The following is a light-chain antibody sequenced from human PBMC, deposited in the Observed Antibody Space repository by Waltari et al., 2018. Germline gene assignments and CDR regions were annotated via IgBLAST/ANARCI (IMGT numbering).Light chain of an antibody. J-gene: IGKJ2*01. Sequence: DIAMTQSPATLSLSPGERDTISCRASQSVNRNLAWYQQKPGQPPRLLIYGVSSRATGIPDRFTGSGSGMEFTLTISSLEPEDVGIYHCQQSIQWPYTFGQGTKVEIK. CDR2: GVS. V-gene: IGKV3D-15*01. CDR1: QSVNRN. CDR3: QQSIQWPYT.